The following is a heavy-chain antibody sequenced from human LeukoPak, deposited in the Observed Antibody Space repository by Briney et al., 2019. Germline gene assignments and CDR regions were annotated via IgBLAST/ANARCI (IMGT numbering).Heavy chain of an antibody. V-gene: IGHV1-8*01. CDR2: MNPNSGNT. CDR1: GYAFANYD. CDR3: ARVHYYDSKGNWFDP. D-gene: IGHD3-22*01. Sequence: ASVKVFCKASGYAFANYDINWVRQATGQGLEWMGWMNPNSGNTGYAQKFQGRVTMTRDTSISTAYMELNSLRSEDTAVYYCARVHYYDSKGNWFDPWGQGTLVTVSS. J-gene: IGHJ5*02.